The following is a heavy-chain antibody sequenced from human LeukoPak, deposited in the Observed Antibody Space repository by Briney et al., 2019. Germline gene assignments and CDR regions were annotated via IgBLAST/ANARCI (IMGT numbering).Heavy chain of an antibody. CDR1: GYTFTSYG. Sequence: ASVKVSCKASGYTFTSYGISWVRQAPGQGLEWMGWINPNSGGTNYAQKFQGWVTMTRDTSISTAYMELSRLRSDDTAVYYCARDLVRAKTSVQLWGAVGYWGQGTLVTVSS. J-gene: IGHJ4*02. CDR2: INPNSGGT. D-gene: IGHD5-18*01. CDR3: ARDLVRAKTSVQLWGAVGY. V-gene: IGHV1-2*04.